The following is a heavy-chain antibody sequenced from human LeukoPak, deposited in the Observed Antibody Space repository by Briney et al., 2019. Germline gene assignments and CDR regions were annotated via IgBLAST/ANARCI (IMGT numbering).Heavy chain of an antibody. D-gene: IGHD5-18*01. Sequence: GGSLRLSCAASGFTFSTYAMSWVRQAPGKGLEWVSTISGSGDSTYYADSVKGRFTISRDNPKNTLYLQMNSLRAEDTAVYYCARDRGYSCGYWGQGTLVTVSS. J-gene: IGHJ4*02. CDR1: GFTFSTYA. CDR3: ARDRGYSCGY. CDR2: ISGSGDST. V-gene: IGHV3-23*01.